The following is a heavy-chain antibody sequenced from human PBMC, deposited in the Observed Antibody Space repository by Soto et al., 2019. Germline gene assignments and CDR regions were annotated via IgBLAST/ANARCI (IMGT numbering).Heavy chain of an antibody. CDR1: GGSISSYY. CDR3: ARLGAVAYAFDI. D-gene: IGHD6-19*01. Sequence: SETLSLTCTVSGGSISSYYWSWIRQPPGKGLEWIGYIYYSGSTNYNPSLKSRVTISVDTSKNQFSLKLSSVTAADTAVYYCARLGAVAYAFDIWGQGTMVTVSS. CDR2: IYYSGST. V-gene: IGHV4-59*08. J-gene: IGHJ3*02.